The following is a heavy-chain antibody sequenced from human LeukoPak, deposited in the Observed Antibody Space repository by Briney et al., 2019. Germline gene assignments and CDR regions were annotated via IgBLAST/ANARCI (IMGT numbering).Heavy chain of an antibody. CDR2: IIPIFGTA. Sequence: SVKVSCKASGGTFSSYAISWVRQAPGQGLEWMGGIIPIFGTANYAQKLQGRVTMTTDTSTSTAYMELRSLRSDDTAVYYCARGLSAGGDRDYWGQGTLVTVSS. CDR1: GGTFSSYA. D-gene: IGHD2-21*01. J-gene: IGHJ4*02. V-gene: IGHV1-69*05. CDR3: ARGLSAGGDRDY.